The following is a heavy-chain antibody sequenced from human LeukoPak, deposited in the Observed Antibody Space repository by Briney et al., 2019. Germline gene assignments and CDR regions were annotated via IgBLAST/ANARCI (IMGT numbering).Heavy chain of an antibody. V-gene: IGHV4-34*01. D-gene: IGHD3-3*01. J-gene: IGHJ6*03. CDR1: GGSFSGYY. Sequence: SETLSLTCAVYGGSFSGYYWSWIRQPPGKGLEWIGEINHSGSTNYNPSLKSRVTISVDTSKNQFSLKLSSVTAADTAVYYCARGVKYYDFWSGLPHYYYYMDVWGKGTTVTVSS. CDR3: ARGVKYYDFWSGLPHYYYYMDV. CDR2: INHSGST.